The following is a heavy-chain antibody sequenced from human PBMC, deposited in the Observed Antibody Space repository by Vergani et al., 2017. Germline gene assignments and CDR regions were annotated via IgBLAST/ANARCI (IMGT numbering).Heavy chain of an antibody. CDR2: IIPILGIA. V-gene: IGHV1-69*08. J-gene: IGHJ6*02. D-gene: IGHD2-2*02. CDR3: AREGYQLLYRGYYYGMDV. CDR1: GGTFSSYT. Sequence: QVQLVQSGAEVKKPGSSVKVSCKASGGTFSSYTISWVRQAPGQGLEWMGRIIPILGIANYAQKFQGRVTITADKSTSTAYMELSSLRSEDTAVYYCAREGYQLLYRGYYYGMDVWGQGTMVTVSS.